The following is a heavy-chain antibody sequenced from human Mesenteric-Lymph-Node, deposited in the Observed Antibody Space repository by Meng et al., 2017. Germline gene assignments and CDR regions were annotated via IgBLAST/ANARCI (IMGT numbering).Heavy chain of an antibody. D-gene: IGHD4-17*01. CDR1: GGSISSDNW. J-gene: IGHJ4*02. Sequence: VPLEASGPGRGAPSGTLSLTCAVFGGSISSDNWWTWVRQAPGKGLEWIGEVYHSGSTFYNPSFESRVTISIDESRSHFSLNLASVTAADTAIYHCARATVTRLFDLWGQGTLVTVSS. CDR2: VYHSGST. V-gene: IGHV4-4*02. CDR3: ARATVTRLFDL.